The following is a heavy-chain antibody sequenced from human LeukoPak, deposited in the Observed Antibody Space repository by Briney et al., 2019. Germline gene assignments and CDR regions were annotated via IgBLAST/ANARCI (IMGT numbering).Heavy chain of an antibody. Sequence: GGSLRLSCAASGFTVSSNYMSWVRQAPGKGLEWVSVIYSGGSTYYADSVKGRFTISRDNSKNTLYLQMNSLRAEDTAVYYCAKLPGIAVAGTADYWGQGTLVTVSS. J-gene: IGHJ4*02. CDR3: AKLPGIAVAGTADY. CDR2: IYSGGST. CDR1: GFTVSSNY. D-gene: IGHD6-19*01. V-gene: IGHV3-66*02.